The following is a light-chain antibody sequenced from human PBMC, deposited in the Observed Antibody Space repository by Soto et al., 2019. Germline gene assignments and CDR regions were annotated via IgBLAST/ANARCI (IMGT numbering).Light chain of an antibody. CDR1: QSVSSY. CDR3: QQRSYWPRT. CDR2: DAS. V-gene: IGKV3-11*01. Sequence: ELVLTQSPATLSLSPGARATLSCRASQSVSSYLAWYQQKPGQAPRLLIYDASNRATGIPARFSGSGCGTDGIIIISSLEPEDGAVYYCQQRSYWPRTFGQGTKVDIK. J-gene: IGKJ1*01.